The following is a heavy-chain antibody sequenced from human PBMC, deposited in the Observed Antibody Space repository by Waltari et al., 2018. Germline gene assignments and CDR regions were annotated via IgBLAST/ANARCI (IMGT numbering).Heavy chain of an antibody. CDR1: GGTFSSYA. D-gene: IGHD2-15*01. CDR3: ARDLRYCSGGSCSLLGAFDI. Sequence: QVQLVQSGAEVKKPGSSVKVSCKASGGTFSSYAISWVRQAPGPGLEWMGGIIPIFGTANYAQKFQGRVTITADESTSTAYMELSSLRSEDTAVYYCARDLRYCSGGSCSLLGAFDIWGQGTMVTVSS. J-gene: IGHJ3*02. V-gene: IGHV1-69*13. CDR2: IIPIFGTA.